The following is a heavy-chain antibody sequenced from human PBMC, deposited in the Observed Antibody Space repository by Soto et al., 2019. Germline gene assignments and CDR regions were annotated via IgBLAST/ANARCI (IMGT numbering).Heavy chain of an antibody. Sequence: SETLSLTCAVYGGSFSGYYWSWIRQPPGKGLEWIGEINHSGSTNYNPSLKSRVTISVDTSKNQFSLKLSSVTAADTAVYYCARDRAFDMWGQGTRVTVSS. J-gene: IGHJ3*02. CDR3: ARDRAFDM. CDR2: INHSGST. CDR1: GGSFSGYY. V-gene: IGHV4-34*01.